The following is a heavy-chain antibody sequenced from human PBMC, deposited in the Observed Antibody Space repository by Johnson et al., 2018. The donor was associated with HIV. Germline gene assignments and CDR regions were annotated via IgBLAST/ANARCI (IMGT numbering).Heavy chain of an antibody. CDR2: IKEDGSEK. CDR3: TRDRRQFLEWLSDGFDI. D-gene: IGHD3-3*01. V-gene: IGHV3-7*01. CDR1: RFSFNKYW. J-gene: IGHJ3*02. Sequence: VQLVESGGGLVQPGGSLRLSCAASRFSFNKYWMTWVRQAPGNALEWVASIKEDGSEKYYVDSVKGRFTISRDNAKNSLSLQMSSLRAADTAVYYCTRDRRQFLEWLSDGFDIWGQGTMVTVSS.